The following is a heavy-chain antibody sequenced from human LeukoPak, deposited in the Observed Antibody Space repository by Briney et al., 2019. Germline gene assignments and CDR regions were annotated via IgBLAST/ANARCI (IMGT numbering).Heavy chain of an antibody. J-gene: IGHJ5*02. Sequence: EASVKVSCKASGGTFSSYAISWVRQAPGQGLEWMGRFIPILGIANYAQKFQGRVTITADKSTSTAYMELSSLRSEDTAVYYCARTDRSPLWWFDPWDQGTLVTVSS. CDR3: ARTDRSPLWWFDP. V-gene: IGHV1-69*04. CDR1: GGTFSSYA. D-gene: IGHD1-14*01. CDR2: FIPILGIA.